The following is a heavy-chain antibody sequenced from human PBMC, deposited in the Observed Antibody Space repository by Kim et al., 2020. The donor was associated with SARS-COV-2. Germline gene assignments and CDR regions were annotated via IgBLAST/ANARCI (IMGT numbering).Heavy chain of an antibody. CDR2: FDPEDGET. CDR3: ATGHDSSGYGHH. V-gene: IGHV1-24*01. J-gene: IGHJ1*01. Sequence: ASVKVSCKVSGYTLTELSMHWVRQAPGKGLEWMGGFDPEDGETIYAQKFQGRVTMTEDTSTDTAYMELSSLRSEDTAVYYCATGHDSSGYGHHWGQGTLVTVSS. CDR1: GYTLTELS. D-gene: IGHD3-22*01.